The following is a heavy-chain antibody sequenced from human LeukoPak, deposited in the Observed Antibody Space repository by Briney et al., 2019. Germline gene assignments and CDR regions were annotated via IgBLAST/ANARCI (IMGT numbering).Heavy chain of an antibody. V-gene: IGHV3-30*04. Sequence: PGGSLRLSCAASGFTFSSYAMHWVRQAPGKGLEWVAVISYDGSNKYYADPVKGRFTISRDNSKNTLYLQMNSLRAEDTAVYYCARLNIVVVPAAPSALWGQGTLVTVSS. CDR2: ISYDGSNK. J-gene: IGHJ4*02. D-gene: IGHD2-2*01. CDR3: ARLNIVVVPAAPSAL. CDR1: GFTFSSYA.